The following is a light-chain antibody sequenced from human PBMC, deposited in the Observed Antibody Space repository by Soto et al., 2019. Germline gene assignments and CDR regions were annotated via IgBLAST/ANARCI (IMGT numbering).Light chain of an antibody. CDR1: QSISSY. CDR2: AAS. CDR3: QQSYSTPWT. V-gene: IGKV1-39*01. J-gene: IGKJ1*01. Sequence: DIQMTQSPSSLSASVGDRVTITCRASQSISSYLNWYQQKPGKAPKLLIYAASSLQSGVPSRFSGSGSSTDFTLTISSLQPEDFATYYCQQSYSTPWTFDQGTKVEIK.